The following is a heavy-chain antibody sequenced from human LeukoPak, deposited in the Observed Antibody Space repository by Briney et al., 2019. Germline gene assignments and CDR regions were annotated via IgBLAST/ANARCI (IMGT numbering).Heavy chain of an antibody. CDR2: ISSSGSTI. CDR1: GFTFSSYS. CDR3: AREFGYSYGDDY. J-gene: IGHJ4*02. V-gene: IGHV3-48*04. D-gene: IGHD5-18*01. Sequence: TGGSLRLSCAASGFTFSSYSMNWVRQAPGKGLEWVSYISSSGSTIYYADSVKGRFTISRDNAKNSLYLQMNSLRAEDTAVYYCAREFGYSYGDDYWGQGTLVTVSS.